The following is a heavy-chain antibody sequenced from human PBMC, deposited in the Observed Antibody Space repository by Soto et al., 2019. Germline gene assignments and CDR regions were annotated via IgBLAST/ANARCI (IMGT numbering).Heavy chain of an antibody. Sequence: VQLAQSGAEVKKPGASVKVSCKTSGDSFNDYYIHWVRQAPGQGLEWMGWIKPNGGATKYAQKFPGRVIVTRDTSIRTIYMELVSLRSDDTAVYYCARERGGATATLDYYYFYMDVWGKGTTVTVSS. V-gene: IGHV1-2*02. J-gene: IGHJ6*03. D-gene: IGHD5-12*01. CDR2: IKPNGGAT. CDR3: ARERGGATATLDYYYFYMDV. CDR1: GDSFNDYY.